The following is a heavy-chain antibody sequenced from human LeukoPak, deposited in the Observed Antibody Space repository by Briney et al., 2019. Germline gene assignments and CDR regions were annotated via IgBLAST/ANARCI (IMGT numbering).Heavy chain of an antibody. Sequence: GGSLRLSCAASGFTVSSNYMNWVRQAPGKGLEWVSAISGSGGSTYYADSVKGRFTISRDNSKNTLYLQMNSLRAEDTAVYYCAKDRVGSSSWYPYYFDYWGQGTLVTVSS. CDR1: GFTVSSNY. CDR3: AKDRVGSSSWYPYYFDY. J-gene: IGHJ4*02. D-gene: IGHD6-13*01. V-gene: IGHV3-23*01. CDR2: ISGSGGST.